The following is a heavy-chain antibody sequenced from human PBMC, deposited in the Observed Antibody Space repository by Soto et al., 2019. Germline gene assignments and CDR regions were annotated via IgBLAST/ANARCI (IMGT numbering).Heavy chain of an antibody. CDR2: IYYSGST. V-gene: IGHV4-39*07. CDR1: GGSISSSSYY. D-gene: IGHD1-1*01. J-gene: IGHJ4*02. Sequence: PSETLSLTCTVSGGSISSSSYYWGWIRQPPGKGLEWIGSIYYSGSTYYNPSLKSRVTISVDRSKNQFSLKLSSVTAADTAVYYCARGNPVPLDYWGQGTLVTVSS. CDR3: ARGNPVPLDY.